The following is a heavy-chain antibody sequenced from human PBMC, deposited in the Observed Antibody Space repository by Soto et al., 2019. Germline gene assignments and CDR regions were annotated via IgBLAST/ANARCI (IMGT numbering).Heavy chain of an antibody. J-gene: IGHJ6*02. CDR1: GYTFTSYA. CDR3: ARDNRNSLYYYGMDV. V-gene: IGHV1-3*01. CDR2: INAGNGNT. Sequence: ASVKVSCKASGYTFTSYAMHWVRQAPGRRLEWMGWINAGNGNTKYSQKFQGRVTITRDTSASTAYMELSSLRSEDTAVYYCARDNRNSLYYYGMDVWGQGTKVTVSS. D-gene: IGHD1-1*01.